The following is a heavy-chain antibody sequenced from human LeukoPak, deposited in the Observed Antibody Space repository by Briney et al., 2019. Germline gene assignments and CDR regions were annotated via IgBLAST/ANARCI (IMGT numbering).Heavy chain of an antibody. D-gene: IGHD2-15*01. J-gene: IGHJ3*02. V-gene: IGHV4-34*01. Sequence: PSETLSLTCAVYGGSFSGYYWSWIRQPPGKGLEWIGEINHSGSTNYNPSLKSRVTISVDTSKKQFSLKLSSVTAADTAVYYCARGHNIVVVVAATSAFDIWGQGTMVTVSS. CDR2: INHSGST. CDR1: GGSFSGYY. CDR3: ARGHNIVVVVAATSAFDI.